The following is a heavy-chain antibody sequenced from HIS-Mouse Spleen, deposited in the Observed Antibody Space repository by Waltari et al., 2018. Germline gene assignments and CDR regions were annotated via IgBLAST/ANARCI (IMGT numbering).Heavy chain of an antibody. CDR1: GGSISSYY. V-gene: IGHV4-59*01. J-gene: IGHJ5*02. CDR3: ARYFQYSSSNWFDP. CDR2: IYYSGST. D-gene: IGHD6-6*01. Sequence: QVQLQESGPGLVKPSETLSLTCTVSGGSISSYYWSWIRQPPGKGLEWIGYIYYSGSTHYNPSLKSRVTISVDTSKNQFSLKLSSVTAADTAVYYCARYFQYSSSNWFDPWGQGTLVTVSS.